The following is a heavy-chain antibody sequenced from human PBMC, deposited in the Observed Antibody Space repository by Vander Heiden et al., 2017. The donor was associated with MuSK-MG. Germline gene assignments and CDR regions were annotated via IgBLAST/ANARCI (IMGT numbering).Heavy chain of an antibody. CDR1: GFTFSSYA. CDR3: AGSVLRFLEWLSIGAYFDY. J-gene: IGHJ4*02. Sequence: EVQLLESGGGLVQPGGSLRLSCAASGFTFSSYAMSWVRQAPGKGLEWVSAISGSGGSTYYADSVKGRFTISRDNSKNTLYLQMNSLRAEDTAVYYCAGSVLRFLEWLSIGAYFDYWGQGTLVTVSS. V-gene: IGHV3-23*01. D-gene: IGHD3-3*01. CDR2: ISGSGGST.